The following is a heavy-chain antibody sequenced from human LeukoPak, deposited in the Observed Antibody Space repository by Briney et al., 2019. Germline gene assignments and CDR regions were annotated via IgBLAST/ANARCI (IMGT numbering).Heavy chain of an antibody. Sequence: GGSLRLSCAASGFTFSSYGMHWVRQAPGKGLEWVAFIRYDGSNKYYADSVKGRFTISRDNSKNTLYLQMNSLRAEDTAVYYCARDREWLVLGYFDYWGQGTLVTVSS. J-gene: IGHJ4*02. CDR2: IRYDGSNK. CDR3: ARDREWLVLGYFDY. V-gene: IGHV3-30*02. CDR1: GFTFSSYG. D-gene: IGHD6-19*01.